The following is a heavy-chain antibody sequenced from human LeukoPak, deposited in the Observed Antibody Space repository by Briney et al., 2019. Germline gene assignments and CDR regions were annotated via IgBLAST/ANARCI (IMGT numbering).Heavy chain of an antibody. CDR3: ARDRGSNGYYGMDV. J-gene: IGHJ6*02. Sequence: PGGSLRLSCAASGFTFSNYATHWVRQAPGKGLQWVAVLLYDGSSKYYVDSVRGRFTISRDNSKNTLYLQMNSLRDEDTAVYYCARDRGSNGYYGMDVWGQGTTVIVSS. CDR1: GFTFSNYA. V-gene: IGHV3-30*04. D-gene: IGHD3-16*01. CDR2: LLYDGSSK.